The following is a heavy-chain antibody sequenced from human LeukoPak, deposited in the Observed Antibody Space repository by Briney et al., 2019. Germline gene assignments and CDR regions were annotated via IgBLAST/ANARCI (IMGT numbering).Heavy chain of an antibody. D-gene: IGHD5-18*01. V-gene: IGHV1-8*01. CDR3: ATRLGYSYVNAFDI. Sequence: ASVKVSCKASGYAFTSYDINWVRQATGQGLEWMGWMNPNSGNTGYAQKFQGRVTMTRNISISTAYMELSSLRSEDTAVYYCATRLGYSYVNAFDIWGQGTMVTVSS. CDR2: MNPNSGNT. J-gene: IGHJ3*02. CDR1: GYAFTSYD.